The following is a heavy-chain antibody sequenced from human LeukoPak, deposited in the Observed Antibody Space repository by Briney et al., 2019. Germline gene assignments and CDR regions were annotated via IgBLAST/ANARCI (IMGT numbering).Heavy chain of an antibody. V-gene: IGHV3-30*02. D-gene: IGHD2-2*02. CDR1: GFTFSSYG. CDR3: AKDQGDIVVVPAAIPVDY. Sequence: GRSLRLSCAASGFTFSSYGMHWVRQAPGKGLEWVAFIRYDGSNKYYADSVKGRFTISRDNSKNTLYLQMNSLRAEDTAVYYCAKDQGDIVVVPAAIPVDYWGQGTLVTVSS. CDR2: IRYDGSNK. J-gene: IGHJ4*02.